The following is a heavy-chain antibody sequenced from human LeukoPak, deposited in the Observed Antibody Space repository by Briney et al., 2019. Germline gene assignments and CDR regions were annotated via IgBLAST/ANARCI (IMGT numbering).Heavy chain of an antibody. D-gene: IGHD3-3*01. V-gene: IGHV3-7*01. CDR3: AKDQAPHDFAFDY. CDR1: GFIFSSYW. CDR2: IKQDGSEK. Sequence: PGGSLRLSCAASGFIFSSYWMSWVRQAPGKGLEWVANIKQDGSEKYYVDSVKGRFTISRDNPKNTLYLQMNSLRAEDTAVYYCAKDQAPHDFAFDYWGQGTLVTVSS. J-gene: IGHJ4*02.